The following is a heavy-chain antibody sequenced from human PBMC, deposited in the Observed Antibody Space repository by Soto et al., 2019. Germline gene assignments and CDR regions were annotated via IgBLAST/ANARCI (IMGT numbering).Heavy chain of an antibody. V-gene: IGHV3-23*01. Sequence: EVQLLESGGGLVQPGGSLRLSCAASGFTFSNYAMNWVRQAPGQGLEWVSAISGSGDSTYYADSVKGRFTISRDNSKNTLYLQMNSLRAEDTAIYYCAKRTIGSSYDYWGQGTLVTVSS. CDR3: AKRTIGSSYDY. CDR2: ISGSGDST. J-gene: IGHJ4*02. D-gene: IGHD6-13*01. CDR1: GFTFSNYA.